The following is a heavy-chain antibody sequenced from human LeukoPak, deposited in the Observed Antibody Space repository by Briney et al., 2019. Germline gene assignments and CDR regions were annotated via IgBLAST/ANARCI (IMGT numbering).Heavy chain of an antibody. J-gene: IGHJ4*02. CDR2: ISSISSYT. CDR3: ARVSCGSQGDFDY. V-gene: IGHV3-11*06. D-gene: IGHD3-10*01. Sequence: PGGSLRLFCAASGFTFSDYYMSWIRQAPGKGLEWVSYISSISSYTYYADSVKGRLTISRDNAKNSLYVQMNSLRAEDTSVYYCARVSCGSQGDFDYWGQGTRVTVSS. CDR1: GFTFSDYY.